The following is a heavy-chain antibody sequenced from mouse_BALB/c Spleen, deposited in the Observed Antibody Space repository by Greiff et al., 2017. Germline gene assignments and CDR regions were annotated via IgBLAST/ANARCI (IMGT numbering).Heavy chain of an antibody. Sequence: VQRVESGAELAKPGASVKMSCKASGYTFTSYWMHWVKQRPGQGLEWIGYINPSTGYTEYNQKFKGKATFTVDTSSSTAYMQFNSLTSEDSAVYYCAREEGNLDYWGQGTTLTVSS. CDR2: INPSTGYT. CDR3: AREEGNLDY. CDR1: GYTFTSYW. D-gene: IGHD2-1*01. V-gene: IGHV1-7*01. J-gene: IGHJ2*01.